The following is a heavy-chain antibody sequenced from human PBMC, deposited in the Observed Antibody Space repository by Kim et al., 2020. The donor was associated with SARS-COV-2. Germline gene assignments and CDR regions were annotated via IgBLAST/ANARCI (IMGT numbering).Heavy chain of an antibody. CDR1: GDSISSSNYY. J-gene: IGHJ5*01. D-gene: IGHD3-10*01. CDR3: AREGITMFRGVSENWFNP. CDR2: IYYSGST. V-gene: IGHV4-39*07. Sequence: SETLSLTCTVSGDSISSSNYYWGWIRQPPGKGLEWIGTIYYSGSTYYNPSLKSRVTISVDTSKNQSSLKVTSVTAADTAVYYCAREGITMFRGVSENWFNPWGQGILVTVSS.